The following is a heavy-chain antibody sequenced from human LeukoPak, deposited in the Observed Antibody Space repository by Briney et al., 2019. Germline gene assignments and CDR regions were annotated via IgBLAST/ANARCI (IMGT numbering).Heavy chain of an antibody. J-gene: IGHJ4*02. V-gene: IGHV4-59*11. Sequence: SETLSLTCTVSGGSISSHYWSRIRQPPGKGLEWIGYIYYSGSTNYNPSLKSRVTISVDTSKNQFSLKLSSVTAADTAVYYCARARYSGYDYFDYWGQGTLVTVSS. D-gene: IGHD5-12*01. CDR1: GGSISSHY. CDR2: IYYSGST. CDR3: ARARYSGYDYFDY.